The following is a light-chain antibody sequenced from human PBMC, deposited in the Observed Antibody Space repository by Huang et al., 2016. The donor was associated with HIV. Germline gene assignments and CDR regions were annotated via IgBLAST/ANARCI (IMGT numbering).Light chain of an antibody. V-gene: IGKV2-30*01. CDR2: KVS. J-gene: IGKJ2*03. CDR1: QSLVYSDGHPY. CDR3: MQGTHWPPS. Sequence: DVMMTQSPLSLPITLGQPASISCRSNQSLVYSDGHPYLNWFQQRPGPSPRRLIYKVSSRDSGVPDRVSGSGSGTDFTLTISRMEAEDVGIYYCMQGTHWPPSSGQGTKLEIK.